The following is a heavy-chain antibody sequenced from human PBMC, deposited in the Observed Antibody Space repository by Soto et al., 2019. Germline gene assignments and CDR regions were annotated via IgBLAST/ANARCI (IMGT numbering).Heavy chain of an antibody. V-gene: IGHV4-34*01. Sequence: PSETLSFTCAVYGGSFSGYYWSWIRQPPGKGLEWIGEINHSGSTNYNPSLKSRVTISVDTSKNQFSLKLSSVTAADTAVYYCARDSRLVGNYGDYALDYWGQGTLVTVSS. D-gene: IGHD4-17*01. CDR2: INHSGST. CDR3: ARDSRLVGNYGDYALDY. J-gene: IGHJ4*02. CDR1: GGSFSGYY.